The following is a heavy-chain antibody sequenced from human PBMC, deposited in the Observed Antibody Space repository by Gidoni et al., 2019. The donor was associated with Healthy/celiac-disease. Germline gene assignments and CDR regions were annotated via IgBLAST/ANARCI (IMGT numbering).Heavy chain of an antibody. CDR1: GGSISSSY. J-gene: IGHJ6*02. CDR2: IYYSGST. V-gene: IGHV4-59*01. D-gene: IGHD2-15*01. CDR3: ARRIIYGMDV. Sequence: QVQLQESGPGLVKPSETLSLTCTVSGGSISSSYWSWIRQPPGKGLDWIGYIYYSGSTTYNPSLKSRVTISVDTSKNQFSLKLSSVTSADTAVYYCARRIIYGMDVWGQGTTVTVSS.